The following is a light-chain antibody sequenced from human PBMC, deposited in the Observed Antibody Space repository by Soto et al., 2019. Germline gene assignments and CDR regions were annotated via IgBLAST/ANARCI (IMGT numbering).Light chain of an antibody. CDR2: EVS. J-gene: IGLJ1*01. V-gene: IGLV2-14*01. CDR1: SSDVGSYNY. Sequence: QSSLTQPASVSGSPGQWITISCAGTSSDVGSYNYVSWYQQLPGKAPKLMIYEVSNRPSGVSSRFSGSKSGNTASLTISGLQADEEADYYCSSYTSSSTLFGTGTKVTVL. CDR3: SSYTSSSTL.